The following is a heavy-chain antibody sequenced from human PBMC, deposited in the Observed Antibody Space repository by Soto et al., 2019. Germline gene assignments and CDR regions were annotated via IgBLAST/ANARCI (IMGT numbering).Heavy chain of an antibody. J-gene: IGHJ4*02. CDR1: GFTFSSYA. CDR3: VKGEDYYDSSGYYPFDY. V-gene: IGHV3-64D*06. D-gene: IGHD3-22*01. CDR2: ISTNGGST. Sequence: PGGSLRLSCSASGFTFSSYAMHWVRQAPGKGLEYVPSISTNGGSTHYADSVKGRFTISRDNSKNTQYLQRSSLRADDTAVYYCVKGEDYYDSSGYYPFDYWGLGT.